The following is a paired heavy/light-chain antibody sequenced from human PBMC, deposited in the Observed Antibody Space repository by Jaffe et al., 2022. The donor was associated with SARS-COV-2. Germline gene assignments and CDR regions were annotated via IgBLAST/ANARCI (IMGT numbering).Heavy chain of an antibody. CDR2: ISYSGGT. CDR1: GGSISSGSYY. Sequence: QLQESGPGLVKPSETLSLTCTVSGGSISSGSYYWGWIRQPPGKGLEWIGSISYSGGTFFNPSLKSRVTLSVDTSKNQFSLTLTSVTAADTAVYYCARRGYCNSTACFGWFDPWGQGTLVTVSS. D-gene: IGHD2-2*01. J-gene: IGHJ5*02. V-gene: IGHV4-39*01. CDR3: ARRGYCNSTACFGWFDP.
Light chain of an antibody. CDR2: INSDGGH. Sequence: QLVVTQSPSASASLGASVKLTCTLGSGLSSYAIAWHQQQPGKGPRYLMKINSDGGHNKGDGIPDRFSGSSSGAERYLIISSLQSEDEADYYCQTWGTGSNVFGTATKVTVL. V-gene: IGLV4-69*01. CDR3: QTWGTGSNV. CDR1: SGLSSYA. J-gene: IGLJ1*01.